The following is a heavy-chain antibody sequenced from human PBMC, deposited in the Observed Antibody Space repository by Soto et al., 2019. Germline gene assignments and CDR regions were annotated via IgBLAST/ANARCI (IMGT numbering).Heavy chain of an antibody. J-gene: IGHJ2*01. Sequence: ASVKVSCKASGYTFTSYAMHWVRQAPGQRLEWKGWINAGNGNTKYSQKIQGRVTITGDTSASTAYMELSSLRSEDTAVYYFASDAAEDPRTWYFDLWDRGTLVTVSS. V-gene: IGHV1-3*01. CDR2: INAGNGNT. CDR3: ASDAAEDPRTWYFDL. D-gene: IGHD1-1*01. CDR1: GYTFTSYA.